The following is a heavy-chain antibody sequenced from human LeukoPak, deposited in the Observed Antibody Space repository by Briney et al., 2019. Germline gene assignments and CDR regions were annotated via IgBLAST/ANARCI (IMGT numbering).Heavy chain of an antibody. CDR1: GGSFSGYY. D-gene: IGHD3-10*01. CDR3: ARQVRVKYSYGSGIKSWFDP. V-gene: IGHV4-34*01. CDR2: INHSGST. Sequence: SETLSLTCAVYGGSFSGYYWSGIRQPPGKGVEGIGEINHSGSTNYSPSLKIQVTISVAPSKNHFSLKLSSAPAAHTAVYYCARQVRVKYSYGSGIKSWFDPWGQGTLVTVSS. J-gene: IGHJ5*02.